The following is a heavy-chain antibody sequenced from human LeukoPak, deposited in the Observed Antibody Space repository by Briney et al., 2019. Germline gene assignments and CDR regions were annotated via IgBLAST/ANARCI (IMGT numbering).Heavy chain of an antibody. CDR2: IIPIFGTV. J-gene: IGHJ4*02. Sequence: SVKVSCKASGYTFTSYGISWVRQAPGQGLEWMGGIIPIFGTVNYAQKFQGRVTITADESTSTAYMELRSLRSDDTAVYYCARSLGYCSYTSCSQVYYFDYWGQGTVVTVSS. D-gene: IGHD2-2*01. CDR1: GYTFTSYG. CDR3: ARSLGYCSYTSCSQVYYFDY. V-gene: IGHV1-69*13.